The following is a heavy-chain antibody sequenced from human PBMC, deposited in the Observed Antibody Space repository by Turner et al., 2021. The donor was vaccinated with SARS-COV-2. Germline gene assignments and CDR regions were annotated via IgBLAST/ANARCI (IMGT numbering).Heavy chain of an antibody. Sequence: QLLLQESGLGLAKPSETLSLTCPVSGGSISSSSYCWGWIRKPPGKGLAWIGSIYYSGSTYYNPSLKSRVTISIDTSKNQFSLKLSSVTAADTAVYYCARLRPTQNFDYWGQGTLVTVSS. V-gene: IGHV4-39*01. D-gene: IGHD1-1*01. J-gene: IGHJ4*02. CDR3: ARLRPTQNFDY. CDR2: IYYSGST. CDR1: GGSISSSSYC.